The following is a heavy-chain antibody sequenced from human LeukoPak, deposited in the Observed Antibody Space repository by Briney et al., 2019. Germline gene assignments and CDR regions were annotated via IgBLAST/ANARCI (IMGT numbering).Heavy chain of an antibody. CDR3: ARVTSGYSGYGRGARSFDY. J-gene: IGHJ4*02. D-gene: IGHD5-12*01. V-gene: IGHV4-34*01. CDR2: INHSGST. CDR1: GGSFSGYY. Sequence: SETLSLTCAVYGGSFSGYYWSWIRQPPGKGLEWIGEINHSGSTNYDPSLKSRVTISVDTSKNQFSLKLSSVTAADTAVYYCARVTSGYSGYGRGARSFDYWGQGTLVTVSS.